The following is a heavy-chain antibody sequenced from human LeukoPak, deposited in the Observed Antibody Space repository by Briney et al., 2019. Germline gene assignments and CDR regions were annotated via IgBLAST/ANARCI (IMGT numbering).Heavy chain of an antibody. CDR2: IRDDGSNK. CDR1: GFMFSEYG. Sequence: GGSLRLSCAASGFMFSEYGMHWVRQAPGKGLEWVAFIRDDGSNKLSVDSVKGRFTISRDNSKNTVSLQVNSLRSEDTAIYYCAKDWGARGCCGDYFDYWGQGSLVTVSS. CDR3: AKDWGARGCCGDYFDY. V-gene: IGHV3-30*02. D-gene: IGHD6-19*01. J-gene: IGHJ4*02.